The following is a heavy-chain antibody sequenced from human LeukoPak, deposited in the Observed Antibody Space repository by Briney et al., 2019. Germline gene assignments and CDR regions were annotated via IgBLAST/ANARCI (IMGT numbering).Heavy chain of an antibody. V-gene: IGHV3-23*01. Sequence: GGSLRLSCAASGFTFSSYAMSWVRQAPGKGLEWVSAISGSGGSTYYVDSVKGRFTISRDNSKNTLYLQMNSLRAEDTAVYYCAKDKDGGGGITMIVVVIFFFDYWGQGTLVTVSS. CDR3: AKDKDGGGGITMIVVVIFFFDY. CDR1: GFTFSSYA. J-gene: IGHJ4*02. D-gene: IGHD3-22*01. CDR2: ISGSGGST.